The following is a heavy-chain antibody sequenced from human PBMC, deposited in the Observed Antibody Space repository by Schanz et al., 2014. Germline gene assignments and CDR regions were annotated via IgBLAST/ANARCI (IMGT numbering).Heavy chain of an antibody. V-gene: IGHV3-23*01. CDR1: GFSFRKSA. Sequence: EVQLLESGGGLVQPGGSLRLSCAASGFSFRKSAMSWVRQAPGKGLEWVSALTGSGTTTYYADSVKGRFTISRDNSKNTLDLQMNSLRAEDTAIYYCAKDLAAAGVFDYWGQGSLVTVSP. CDR2: LTGSGTTT. CDR3: AKDLAAAGVFDY. D-gene: IGHD6-13*01. J-gene: IGHJ4*02.